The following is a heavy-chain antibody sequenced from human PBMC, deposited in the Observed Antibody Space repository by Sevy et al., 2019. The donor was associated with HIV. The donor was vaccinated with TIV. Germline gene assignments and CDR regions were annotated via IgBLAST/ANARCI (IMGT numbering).Heavy chain of an antibody. J-gene: IGHJ4*02. CDR3: ARVDTIFGATGFDY. D-gene: IGHD3-3*01. CDR2: IHHSGST. V-gene: IGHV4-38-2*01. Sequence: SETLSLTCAVSGYSISSGYYWGWIRQPPGKGLEWIGSIHHSGSTYYNPSLKSRVTISVDTSKNQFSLNLSSVTAADTASSHCARVDTIFGATGFDYWGQGTLVTVSS. CDR1: GYSISSGYY.